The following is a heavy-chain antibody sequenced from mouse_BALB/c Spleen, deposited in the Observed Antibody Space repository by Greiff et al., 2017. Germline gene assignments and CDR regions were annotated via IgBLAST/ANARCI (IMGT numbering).Heavy chain of an antibody. J-gene: IGHJ1*01. Sequence: EVQLVESGGGLVKPGGSLKLSCAASGFAFSSYDMSWVRQTPEKRLEWVAYISSGGGSTYYPDTVKGRFTISRDNAKNTLYLQMSSLKSEDTAMYYCARGGPYFDVWGAGTTVTVSS. CDR1: GFAFSSYD. CDR2: ISSGGGST. V-gene: IGHV5-12-1*01. CDR3: ARGGPYFDV.